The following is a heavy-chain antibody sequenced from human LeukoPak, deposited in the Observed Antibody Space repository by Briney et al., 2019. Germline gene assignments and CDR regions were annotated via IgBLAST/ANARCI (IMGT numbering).Heavy chain of an antibody. V-gene: IGHV1-18*01. D-gene: IGHD3-10*01. Sequence: GASVKVSCKASGYTFTSYGISWVRQAPGQGLEWMGWISAYNGNTNYAQKLQGRVTMTTDTSTSTAYMELRSLRSDDTAVYYCARDLAYYYGSGSHYGMDVWGQGTTVTVSS. CDR1: GYTFTSYG. J-gene: IGHJ6*02. CDR2: ISAYNGNT. CDR3: ARDLAYYYGSGSHYGMDV.